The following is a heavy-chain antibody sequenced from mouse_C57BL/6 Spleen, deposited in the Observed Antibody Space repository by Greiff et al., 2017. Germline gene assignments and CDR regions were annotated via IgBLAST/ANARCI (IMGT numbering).Heavy chain of an antibody. CDR2: IYPRSGST. V-gene: IGHV1-81*01. CDR1: GYTFTSYG. D-gene: IGHD2-4*01. Sequence: VQLVESGAELTRPGASVKLSCKASGYTFTSYGISWVKQRTGHGLEWIGEIYPRSGSTYYNEKFKGKATLTADKSSSTAYMELRSLTSEDSAVYFCARDSYDYGVGMDYWGQGTSVTVSS. J-gene: IGHJ4*01. CDR3: ARDSYDYGVGMDY.